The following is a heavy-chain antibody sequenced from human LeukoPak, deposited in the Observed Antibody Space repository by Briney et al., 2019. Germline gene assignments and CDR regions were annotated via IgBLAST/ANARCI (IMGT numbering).Heavy chain of an antibody. J-gene: IGHJ4*02. Sequence: AETLTLTCTVSGGSISSYYWRWIRQPPGKGLEWIAHIYYSGRTNYNPSLQTRVTITLEPSKNQFSLNLSSVTAADTAVYYCARQGDSGRSYDYWGQGTLATVSS. CDR1: GGSISSYY. D-gene: IGHD3-22*01. CDR2: IYYSGRT. V-gene: IGHV4-59*08. CDR3: ARQGDSGRSYDY.